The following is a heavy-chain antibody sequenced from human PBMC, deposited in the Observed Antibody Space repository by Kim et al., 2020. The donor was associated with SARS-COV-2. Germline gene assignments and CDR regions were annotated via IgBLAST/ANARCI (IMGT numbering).Heavy chain of an antibody. D-gene: IGHD1-1*01. Sequence: YYPGSVKCRFTISRENAKNSLYLQMNSLRAGDTAVYYCARGYLGSYGMDVWGQGTTVTVSS. CDR3: ARGYLGSYGMDV. V-gene: IGHV3-13*01. J-gene: IGHJ6*02.